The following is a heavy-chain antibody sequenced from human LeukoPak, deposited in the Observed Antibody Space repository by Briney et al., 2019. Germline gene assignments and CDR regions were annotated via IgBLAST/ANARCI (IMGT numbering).Heavy chain of an antibody. J-gene: IGHJ5*02. CDR2: IKQDGSEK. CDR1: GFTFSSYW. V-gene: IGHV3-7*01. CDR3: ASRSINWYRGNNWFDP. D-gene: IGHD6-13*01. Sequence: GGSLRLSCAASGFTFSSYWMSWVRQAPGKGLEWVANIKQDGSEKYYVDSVKGRFTISRDNAKNSLYLQMNSLRAEDTAVYYCASRSINWYRGNNWFDPWGQGTLDTVSS.